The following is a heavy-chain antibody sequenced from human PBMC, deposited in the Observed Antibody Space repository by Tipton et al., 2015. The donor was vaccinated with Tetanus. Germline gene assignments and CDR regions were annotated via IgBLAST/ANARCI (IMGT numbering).Heavy chain of an antibody. Sequence: SLRLSCAASGFTFDAYAMHWVRQAPGKGLEWVSTITWNSGGIDYADSVKGRFTISRDNAKNSLFPQMNSLRAEDTALYYCAKDFAPSSGLVRGVFIARYGMDVWGQGTTVTVSS. J-gene: IGHJ6*02. V-gene: IGHV3-9*01. D-gene: IGHD3/OR15-3a*01. CDR1: GFTFDAYA. CDR3: AKDFAPSSGLVRGVFIARYGMDV. CDR2: ITWNSGGI.